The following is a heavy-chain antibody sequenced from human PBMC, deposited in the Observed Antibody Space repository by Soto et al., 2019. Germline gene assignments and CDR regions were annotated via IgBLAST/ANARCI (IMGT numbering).Heavy chain of an antibody. V-gene: IGHV1-8*01. Sequence: GASVKVSCKASGYTFTSYDINWVRQATGQGLEWMGWMNPNSGNTGYAQKFQGRVTMTRNTSISTAYMELSSLRSEDTAVYYCARGLDDYYGMDVWGQGTTVTVSS. CDR3: ARGLDDYYGMDV. J-gene: IGHJ6*02. CDR1: GYTFTSYD. CDR2: MNPNSGNT.